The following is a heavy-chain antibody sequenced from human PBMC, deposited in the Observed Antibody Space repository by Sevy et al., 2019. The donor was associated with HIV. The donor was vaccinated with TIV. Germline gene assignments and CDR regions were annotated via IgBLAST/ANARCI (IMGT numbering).Heavy chain of an antibody. Sequence: GGSLRLSCAASGFTFSGSTMHWVRQASGKGLEWVARIRSKANTYATADAASVKGRFSISRVDSKNTAYLQRNSPKTEDTAEYYCSRKVVAVAGDYFDYWGQGTLVTASS. CDR1: GFTFSGST. D-gene: IGHD6-19*01. CDR3: SRKVVAVAGDYFDY. J-gene: IGHJ4*02. CDR2: IRSKANTYAT. V-gene: IGHV3-73*01.